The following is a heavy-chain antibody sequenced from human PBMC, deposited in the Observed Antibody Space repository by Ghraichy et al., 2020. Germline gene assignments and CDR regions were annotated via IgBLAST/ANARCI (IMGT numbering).Heavy chain of an antibody. CDR3: ARGQYYYDSSGYHFDY. D-gene: IGHD3-22*01. CDR2: ISYDGSNK. V-gene: IGHV3-30-3*01. CDR1: GFTFSSYA. Sequence: LSLTCAASGFTFSSYAMHWVRQAPGKRLEWVAVISYDGSNKYYADSVKGRFTISRDNSKNTLYLQMNSLRAEDTAVYYCARGQYYYDSSGYHFDYWGQGTLVTVSS. J-gene: IGHJ4*02.